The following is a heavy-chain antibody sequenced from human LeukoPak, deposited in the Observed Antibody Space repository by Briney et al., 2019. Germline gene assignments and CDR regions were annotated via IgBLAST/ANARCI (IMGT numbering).Heavy chain of an antibody. D-gene: IGHD4-17*01. CDR1: GGSISSGGYS. CDR2: IYHSGST. Sequence: PSETLSLTSAVSGGSISSGGYSWSWIRQPPGKGLEWIGYIYHSGSTYYNPSLKSRVTISVDRSKNQFSLKLSSVTAADTAVYYCARLTTVTTGWFDPWGQGTLVTVSS. J-gene: IGHJ5*02. V-gene: IGHV4-30-2*01. CDR3: ARLTTVTTGWFDP.